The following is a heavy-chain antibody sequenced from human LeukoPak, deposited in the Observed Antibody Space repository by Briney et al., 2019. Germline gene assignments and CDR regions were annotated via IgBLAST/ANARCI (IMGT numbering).Heavy chain of an antibody. Sequence: SETLSLTCAVYGGSFSGYYWSWIRQPPGKGLEWIGEINHSGSTNYNPSLKSRVTISVDTSKNQFSLKLSSVTAADTAVYYCARGFFGIAAAGATDYWGQGTLVTVSS. D-gene: IGHD6-13*01. CDR3: ARGFFGIAAAGATDY. CDR2: INHSGST. V-gene: IGHV4-34*01. CDR1: GGSFSGYY. J-gene: IGHJ4*02.